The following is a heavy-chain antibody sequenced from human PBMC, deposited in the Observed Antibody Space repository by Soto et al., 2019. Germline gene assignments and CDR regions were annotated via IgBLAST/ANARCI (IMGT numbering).Heavy chain of an antibody. J-gene: IGHJ4*02. D-gene: IGHD5-18*01. V-gene: IGHV3-74*01. Sequence: EVQLVESGGGLVQPGESLTLSCAASGFTFSSYWMHWVRQAPGKGLVWVSRIKTDGSGTYYADSVQGRFTISRDNAKNTLYLQMNSLRIEDTAVYFCARGYGDRFDGNGYLGRHWGQGTQVNVSS. CDR2: IKTDGSGT. CDR1: GFTFSSYW. CDR3: ARGYGDRFDGNGYLGRH.